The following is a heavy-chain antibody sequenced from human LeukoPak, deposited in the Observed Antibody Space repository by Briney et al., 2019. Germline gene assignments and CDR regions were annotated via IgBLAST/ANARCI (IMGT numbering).Heavy chain of an antibody. CDR2: VYHTGGT. CDR1: GDSLSSGGHS. J-gene: IGHJ5*02. V-gene: IGHV4-30-2*06. CDR3: ARDSGSGRNWFDT. D-gene: IGHD3-10*01. Sequence: SETLSLTCTASGDSLSSGGHSWSWVRQSPEKGLEWIGYVYHTGGTYYNPSLKSRVTISVDNSKNLFSLKLSSVTAADTAMYFCARDSGSGRNWFDTWGQGILVTVSS.